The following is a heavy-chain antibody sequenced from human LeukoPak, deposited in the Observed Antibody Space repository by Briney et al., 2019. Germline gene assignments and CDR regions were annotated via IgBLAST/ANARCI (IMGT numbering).Heavy chain of an antibody. V-gene: IGHV3-23*01. CDR3: AKGPSCGGDCYSFDY. Sequence: PGRSLRLSCAASGFTFDDYAMHWVRQAPGKGLEWVSAISGSGGSTYYADSVKGRFTISRDNSKNTLYLQMNSLRAEDTAVYYCAKGPSCGGDCYSFDYWGQGTLVTVSS. J-gene: IGHJ4*02. CDR2: ISGSGGST. D-gene: IGHD2-21*01. CDR1: GFTFDDYA.